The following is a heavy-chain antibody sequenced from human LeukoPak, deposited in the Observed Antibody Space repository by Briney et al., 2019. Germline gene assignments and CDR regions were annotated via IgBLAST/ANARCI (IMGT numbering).Heavy chain of an antibody. CDR3: ARVGDYDILTGLVGAFDI. V-gene: IGHV4-59*01. J-gene: IGHJ3*02. CDR2: IYYSGST. CDR1: GGSISSYY. Sequence: SETLSLTCTVSGGSISSYYWSWIRQPPGKGLEWIGYIYYSGSTNYNPSLKSRVTISVDTSKNQFSLKLSSVTAADTAVYYCARVGDYDILTGLVGAFDIWGQGTMVTVSS. D-gene: IGHD3-9*01.